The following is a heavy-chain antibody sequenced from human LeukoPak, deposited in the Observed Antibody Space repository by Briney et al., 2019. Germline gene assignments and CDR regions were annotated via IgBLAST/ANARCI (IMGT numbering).Heavy chain of an antibody. CDR1: GFTFTSHT. V-gene: IGHV3-48*01. Sequence: GGSLRLSCTASGFTFTSHTLIWVRQAPGKGLEWVSYISRTGSTIYYADSVKGRFTISRDNSKNTLYLQMNSLRAEDTAVYYCAKDGMGLVRGVIDGARGMDVWSQGTTVTVSS. D-gene: IGHD3-10*01. J-gene: IGHJ6*02. CDR3: AKDGMGLVRGVIDGARGMDV. CDR2: ISRTGSTI.